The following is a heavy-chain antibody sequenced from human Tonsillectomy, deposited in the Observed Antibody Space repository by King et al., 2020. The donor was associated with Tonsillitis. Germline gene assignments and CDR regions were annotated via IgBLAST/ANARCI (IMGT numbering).Heavy chain of an antibody. J-gene: IGHJ4*02. CDR3: ARVLPNPYYFDY. CDR1: GFTFSDHF. D-gene: IGHD3-16*01. V-gene: IGHV3-11*06. CDR2: IGTRSTYT. Sequence: QVQLVESGGGLVKPGGSLRLSCVASGFTFSDHFMSWIRQAPGKGLEWVSYIGTRSTYTNYADSVKGRFTISRDNAKNSLFLLMTSLRAEDTAVYYCARVLPNPYYFDYWGQGTLLTVSS.